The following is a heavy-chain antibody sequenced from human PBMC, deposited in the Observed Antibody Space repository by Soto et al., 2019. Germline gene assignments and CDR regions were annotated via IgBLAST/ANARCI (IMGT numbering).Heavy chain of an antibody. V-gene: IGHV5-51*01. CDR3: ASGSGDCSGGSCYSVAFDY. CDR1: GYSFTSYW. J-gene: IGHJ4*02. Sequence: GESLKISCKGSGYSFTSYWIGWVRQMPGKGLEWMGIIYPGDSDTRYSPSFQGQVTISADKSISTAYLQWSSLKASDTATYYCASGSGDCSGGSCYSVAFDYWGQGTLVTVSS. D-gene: IGHD2-15*01. CDR2: IYPGDSDT.